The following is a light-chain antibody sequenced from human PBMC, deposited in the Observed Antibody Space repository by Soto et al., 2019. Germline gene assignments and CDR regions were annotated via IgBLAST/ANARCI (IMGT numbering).Light chain of an antibody. CDR2: DVS. V-gene: IGLV2-14*01. Sequence: QSALTQPASVSGSPGQSITISCTGTSSDVGVYNYDSWYQQHPGKAPKLMIYDVSNRPSGVSNRFSGSKSGNTASLTISGLQAEDEADYYCSSYTSSSTLMVVGGGTKLTVL. CDR1: SSDVGVYNY. CDR3: SSYTSSSTLMV. J-gene: IGLJ2*01.